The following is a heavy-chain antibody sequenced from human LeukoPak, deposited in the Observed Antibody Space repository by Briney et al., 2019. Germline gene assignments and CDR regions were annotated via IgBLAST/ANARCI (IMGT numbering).Heavy chain of an antibody. V-gene: IGHV4-39*01. CDR2: MYYSGST. J-gene: IGHJ4*02. CDR1: GGSISSTRYH. Sequence: PSETLSLTCSVSGGSISSTRYHWGWIRQPPGKGLEWIGSMYYSGSTYYNPSLQSRVTISVDTSKNQFSLRLSSVTAADTAVYFCARRWGSCGLFDYWGQGILVTVSS. CDR3: ARRWGSCGLFDY. D-gene: IGHD3-16*01.